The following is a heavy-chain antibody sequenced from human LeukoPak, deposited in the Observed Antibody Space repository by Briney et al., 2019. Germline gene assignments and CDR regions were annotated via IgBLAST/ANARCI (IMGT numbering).Heavy chain of an antibody. Sequence: GGSLRLSCGASGFRFESHTMGWVRQAPGKGLEWISSITSGSTTIYYGDSVRGRFTVSRDNAENSLYLQMNNMRVSDTAVYFCARDVGDGEYFFDFWGQGTLVSVSS. D-gene: IGHD3-16*01. J-gene: IGHJ4*02. CDR1: GFRFESHT. CDR2: ITSGSTTI. V-gene: IGHV3-48*04. CDR3: ARDVGDGEYFFDF.